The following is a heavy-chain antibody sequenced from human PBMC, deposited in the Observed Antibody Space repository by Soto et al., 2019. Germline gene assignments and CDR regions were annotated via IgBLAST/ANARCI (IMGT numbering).Heavy chain of an antibody. V-gene: IGHV2-5*01. CDR2: SYWNDDK. Sequence: QITLKESGPTLVKPTQTLTLTCTFSGFSLSTSGVDVGWIRQPPGKALEWLAVSYWNDDKRYSPSLKSRLTITTDTTKNHVIIIMPNMNPVDTATYSCEHRRSYGEFAYWGQGTLVTVSS. D-gene: IGHD4-17*01. J-gene: IGHJ4*02. CDR1: GFSLSTSGVD. CDR3: EHRRSYGEFAY.